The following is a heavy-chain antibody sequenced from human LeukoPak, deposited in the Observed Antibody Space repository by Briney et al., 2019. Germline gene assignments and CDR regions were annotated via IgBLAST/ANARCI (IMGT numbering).Heavy chain of an antibody. CDR1: GFTFGDYG. CDR3: AREGEKTYYDFWTTYYIGY. V-gene: IGHV3-20*04. D-gene: IGHD3-3*01. J-gene: IGHJ4*02. Sequence: PGGSLRLSCAASGFTFGDYGMTWVRQAPGKGLEWVASINWNGGKTGYADSVKGRFTISRDNAKNSLYLQLNSLRAEDTALYYCAREGEKTYYDFWTTYYIGYWGQGTLVTVSS. CDR2: INWNGGKT.